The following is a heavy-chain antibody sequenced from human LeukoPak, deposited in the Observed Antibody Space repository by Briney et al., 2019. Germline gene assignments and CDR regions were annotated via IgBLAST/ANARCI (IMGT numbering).Heavy chain of an antibody. CDR1: GSSFTTCW. CDR2: IYPGDSDT. V-gene: IGHV5-51*01. D-gene: IGHD5-12*01. J-gene: IGHJ4*02. CDR3: SRQMTDQSSGYDSIDY. Sequence: GESLKISCKASGSSFTTCWIGRVRQMPGKGLEWMGIIYPGDSDTRYSPSFEGQVTISADKSITTAYLQWSGLKASDTAMYYCSRQMTDQSSGYDSIDYWGQGTLVTVSS.